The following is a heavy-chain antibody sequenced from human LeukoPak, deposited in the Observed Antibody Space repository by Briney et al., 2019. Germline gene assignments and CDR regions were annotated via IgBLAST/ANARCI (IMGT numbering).Heavy chain of an antibody. CDR1: GYSFTSYW. CDR2: IYPGDSDT. D-gene: IGHD6-13*01. V-gene: IGHV5-51*01. CDR3: ARDSYSSSWYEVAYYYYYMDV. Sequence: GESLKISCKGSGYSFTSYWIGWVRQMPGKGLEWMGIIYPGDSDTRYSPSFQGQVTISADKSISTAYLQWSSLKASDTAMYYCARDSYSSSWYEVAYYYYYMDVWGKGTTVTVSS. J-gene: IGHJ6*03.